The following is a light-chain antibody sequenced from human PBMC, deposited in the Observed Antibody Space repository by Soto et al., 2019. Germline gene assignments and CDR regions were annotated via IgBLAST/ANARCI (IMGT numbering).Light chain of an antibody. CDR1: QSVSSN. J-gene: IGKJ1*01. V-gene: IGKV3-15*01. Sequence: EIVMTQSPVTLSVSPGERATLSCRASQSVSSNLAWYQQKPGQAPRLLIYGASTRATGVPARFSGSGSGKDFTLSISSLQSEDFAVYYCQQYDTWPRTFGQGTKVEI. CDR3: QQYDTWPRT. CDR2: GAS.